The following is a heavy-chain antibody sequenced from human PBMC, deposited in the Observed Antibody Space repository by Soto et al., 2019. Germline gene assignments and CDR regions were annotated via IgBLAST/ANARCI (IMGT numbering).Heavy chain of an antibody. CDR3: ARAIQWLVPPGFGFDY. J-gene: IGHJ4*02. CDR1: GGSISSGGYY. Sequence: PSETLSLTCTVSGGSISSGGYYWSWIRQHPGKGLGWIGYIYYSGSTYYNPSLKSRVTISVDTSKNQFSLKLSSVTAADTAVYYCARAIQWLVPPGFGFDYWGQGTLVTVSS. CDR2: IYYSGST. V-gene: IGHV4-31*03. D-gene: IGHD6-19*01.